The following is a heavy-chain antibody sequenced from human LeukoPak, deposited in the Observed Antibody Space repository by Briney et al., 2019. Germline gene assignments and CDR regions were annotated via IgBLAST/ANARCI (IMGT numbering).Heavy chain of an antibody. V-gene: IGHV1-2*02. J-gene: IGHJ6*03. Sequence: ASVKVSCKASGYTFTSYAMNWVRQAPGQGLEWMGWINPNSGGTNYAQKFQGRVTMTRDTSISTAYMELSRLRSDDTAVYYCARDAGIAVAGTSNYYYYYMDVWGKGATVTISS. CDR1: GYTFTSYA. CDR2: INPNSGGT. D-gene: IGHD6-19*01. CDR3: ARDAGIAVAGTSNYYYYYMDV.